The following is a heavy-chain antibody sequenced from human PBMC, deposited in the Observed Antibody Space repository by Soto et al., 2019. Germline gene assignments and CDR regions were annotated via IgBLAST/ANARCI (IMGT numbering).Heavy chain of an antibody. V-gene: IGHV4-39*01. CDR3: ARLRSGYSIGWYEFIGDYYGMDV. Sequence: KTSETLSLTCTVSGGSISSSSYYWGWIRQPPGKGLEWIGSIYYSGSTYYNPSLKSRVTISVDTSKNQFSLKLSSVTAADTAVYYCARLRSGYSIGWYEFIGDYYGMDVWGQGNTVTVSS. CDR2: IYYSGST. D-gene: IGHD6-13*01. J-gene: IGHJ6*02. CDR1: GGSISSSSYY.